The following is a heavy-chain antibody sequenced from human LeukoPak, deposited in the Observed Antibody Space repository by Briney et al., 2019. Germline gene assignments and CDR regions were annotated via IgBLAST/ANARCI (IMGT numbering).Heavy chain of an antibody. J-gene: IGHJ6*03. CDR3: ARDGYDFWSGYQYYYYMDV. CDR2: INPNSGGT. D-gene: IGHD3-3*01. CDR1: GYTFTGYY. Sequence: ASVTVSCKASGYTFTGYYMHWVRQAPGQGLEWMGWINPNSGGTNYAQTFQGRVTMTRDTSISTAYMELSRLRSDDTAVYYCARDGYDFWSGYQYYYYMDVWGKGTTVTVSS. V-gene: IGHV1-2*02.